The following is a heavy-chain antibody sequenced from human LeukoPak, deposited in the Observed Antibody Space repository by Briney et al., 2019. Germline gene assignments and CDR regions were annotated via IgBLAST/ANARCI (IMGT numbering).Heavy chain of an antibody. CDR3: ARVSGSYYFDY. J-gene: IGHJ4*02. CDR1: GFTVSSNY. CDR2: IYSGGST. Sequence: GGSLRLSCASSGFTVSSNYMSWVRQAPGKGLEWVSVIYSGGSTYYADSVKGRFTISRDNSKNTLYLQMNSLRAEDTAVYYCARVSGSYYFDYWGQGTLVTVSS. V-gene: IGHV3-53*01. D-gene: IGHD1-26*01.